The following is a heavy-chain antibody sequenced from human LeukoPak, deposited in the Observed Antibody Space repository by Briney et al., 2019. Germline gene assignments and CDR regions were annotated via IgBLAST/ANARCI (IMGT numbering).Heavy chain of an antibody. V-gene: IGHV4-34*01. CDR2: INHLGRT. CDR1: GGSFSHYS. Sequence: TSETLSLTCAFSGGSFSHYSWSWIRQTPGKGLEWIGEINHLGRTNYNPSLKSRLTILVDTSKNPFSLKLSSVTAADTAVYYCARGLEKAEPFGFGELLEPHYYYYYYMDVWGKGTTVTVSS. J-gene: IGHJ6*03. CDR3: ARGLEKAEPFGFGELLEPHYYYYYYMDV. D-gene: IGHD3-10*01.